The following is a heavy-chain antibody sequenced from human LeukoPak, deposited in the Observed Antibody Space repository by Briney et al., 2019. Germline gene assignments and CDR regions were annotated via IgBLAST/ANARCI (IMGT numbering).Heavy chain of an antibody. V-gene: IGHV1-46*01. CDR3: ARNTETAIPLPYYFDY. CDR2: INPSGDST. CDR1: GYTFTSNH. Sequence: ASVKVSCKASGYTFTSNHIHCVRQAPGQGLEWMGVINPSGDSTSYAQKFQGRVTITRDTSASTAYMDLSSLRSEDTAVYYCARNTETAIPLPYYFDYWGQGTLVTVSS. J-gene: IGHJ4*02. D-gene: IGHD2-21*02.